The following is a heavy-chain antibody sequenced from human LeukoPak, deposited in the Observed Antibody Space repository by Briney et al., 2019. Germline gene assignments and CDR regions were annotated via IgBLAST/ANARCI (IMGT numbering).Heavy chain of an antibody. Sequence: ASVKVSCKASGGTFSSHTINWVRQAPGQGLEWMGGIIPIFGTANYAQKFQGRVTITAVESTSTAYMELSSLRSEDTAVYFCARGTRNFDYWGQGTLVTVSS. CDR1: GGTFSSHT. CDR3: ARGTRNFDY. J-gene: IGHJ4*02. V-gene: IGHV1-69*13. CDR2: IIPIFGTA.